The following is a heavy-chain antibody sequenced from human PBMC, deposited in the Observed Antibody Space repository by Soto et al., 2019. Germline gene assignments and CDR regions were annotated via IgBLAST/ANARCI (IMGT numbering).Heavy chain of an antibody. J-gene: IGHJ6*02. CDR3: ARGKDIVVVVAATSYYGMDV. CDR2: IIPIFGTA. V-gene: IGHV1-69*13. CDR1: GGTFSSYA. D-gene: IGHD2-15*01. Sequence: SVKVSCKASGGTFSSYAISWVRQAPGQGLEWMVGIIPIFGTANYAQKFQGRVTITADESTSTAYMELSSLRSEDTAVYYCARGKDIVVVVAATSYYGMDVWGQGTTVTVSS.